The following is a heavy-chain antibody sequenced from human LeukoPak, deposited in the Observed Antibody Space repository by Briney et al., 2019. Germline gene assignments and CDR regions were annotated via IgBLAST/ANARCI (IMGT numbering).Heavy chain of an antibody. CDR1: GGSISSYY. J-gene: IGHJ4*02. CDR2: IYYSGST. V-gene: IGHV4-59*01. Sequence: PSETLSLTCTVSGGSISSYYWSWIRQPPGKGLEWIGYIYYSGSTNYNPSLKSRVTISVDTSKNQFSLKLSSVTAADTAVCYCAREDPATALDYWGQGTLVTVSS. CDR3: AREDPATALDY. D-gene: IGHD1-26*01.